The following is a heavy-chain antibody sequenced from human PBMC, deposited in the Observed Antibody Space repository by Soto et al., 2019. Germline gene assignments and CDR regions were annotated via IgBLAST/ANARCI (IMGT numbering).Heavy chain of an antibody. CDR1: GYTLTELS. CDR3: ATVGSSVATYYFDY. Sequence: ASVKVSCKVSGYTLTELSMHWVRQAPGKGLEWMGGFDPEDGETIYAQKFQGRVTMTEDTSTDTAYMELSSLRSEDTAVYYCATVGSSVATYYFDYWGQGTLVTVSS. D-gene: IGHD5-12*01. J-gene: IGHJ4*02. V-gene: IGHV1-24*01. CDR2: FDPEDGET.